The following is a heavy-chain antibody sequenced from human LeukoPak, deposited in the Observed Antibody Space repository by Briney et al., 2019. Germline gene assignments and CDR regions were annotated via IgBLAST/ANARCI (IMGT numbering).Heavy chain of an antibody. CDR1: GYTFTSYD. D-gene: IGHD6-6*01. J-gene: IGHJ4*02. CDR2: IIPIFGTA. V-gene: IGHV1-69*06. Sequence: ASVKVSCKASGYTFTSYDISWVRQAPGQGLEGMGGIIPIFGTANYAQKFQGRVTITADKSTSTAYMELSSLRSEDTAVYYCAFLPDSSSPGRDYWGQGTLVTVSS. CDR3: AFLPDSSSPGRDY.